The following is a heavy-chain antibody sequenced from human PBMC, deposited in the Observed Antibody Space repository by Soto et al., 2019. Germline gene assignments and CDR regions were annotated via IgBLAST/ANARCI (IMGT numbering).Heavy chain of an antibody. J-gene: IGHJ4*02. V-gene: IGHV1-18*01. CDR3: ARDIDYDIDY. CDR2: IYPKEDRA. D-gene: IGHD4-17*01. Sequence: QVQLVQSEAEVQKPGASVKVSCKTSGYIFKNYGISWVRQAPGQGLEWLGWIYPKEDRANIAQNFQGRVTLTTDTPTSTAYIESRSLRFDDSAVYFCARDIDYDIDYWGQGTLVTVSS. CDR1: GYIFKNYG.